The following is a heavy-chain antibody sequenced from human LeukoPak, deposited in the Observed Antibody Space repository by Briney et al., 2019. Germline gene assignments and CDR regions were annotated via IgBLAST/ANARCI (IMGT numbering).Heavy chain of an antibody. J-gene: IGHJ4*02. CDR2: TYYRSRWYN. D-gene: IGHD5-18*01. CDR1: VYSVPINSYS. V-gene: IGHV6-1*01. Sequence: THSLTRAISVYSVPINSYSWNWIRQPPSRGLEWLGRTYYRSRWYNDYAVSVKSRITINPDTSENHFSLQLNSVTPEDTAVYYCARGYGYYFDYWGQGTLVTVSS. CDR3: ARGYGYYFDY.